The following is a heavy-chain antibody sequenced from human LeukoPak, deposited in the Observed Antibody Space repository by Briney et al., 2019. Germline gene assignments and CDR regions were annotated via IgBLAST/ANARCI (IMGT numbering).Heavy chain of an antibody. D-gene: IGHD3-16*01. Sequence: GGSLRLSCAASGFTFSSYSMNWVRQAPGKGLEWVSSISSSSSYIYYADSVKGRFTTSRDNAKNSLYLQMNSLRAEDTAVYYCASFYDYVWGKFIGAFDIWGQGTMVTVSS. CDR3: ASFYDYVWGKFIGAFDI. V-gene: IGHV3-21*01. J-gene: IGHJ3*02. CDR2: ISSSSSYI. CDR1: GFTFSSYS.